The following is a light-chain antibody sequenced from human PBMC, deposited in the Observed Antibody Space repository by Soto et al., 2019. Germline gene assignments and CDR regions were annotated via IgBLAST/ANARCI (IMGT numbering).Light chain of an antibody. J-gene: IGKJ2*01. V-gene: IGKV1-39*01. CDR2: AAS. CDR3: QHTYSSPHT. Sequence: DIQMTQFPSSLSASVGDRVTITCRASQSISSYVNWYQHKPGKAPKVLLNAASSLQSGVPSRFSGSGSGTDFTLTISSLQPEDFATYYCQHTYSSPHTFGQGTKLEIK. CDR1: QSISSY.